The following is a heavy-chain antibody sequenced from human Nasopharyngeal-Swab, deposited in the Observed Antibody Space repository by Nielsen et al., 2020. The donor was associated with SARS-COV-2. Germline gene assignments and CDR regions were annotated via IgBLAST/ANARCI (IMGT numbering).Heavy chain of an antibody. V-gene: IGHV3-23*01. Sequence: WIRQPPGKGLGWVSAISGSGGSTYYADSVKGRFTISRDNSKNTLYLQMNSLRAEDTAVYYCAKSWTYYFDYWGQGTLVTVSS. CDR2: ISGSGGST. D-gene: IGHD3/OR15-3a*01. CDR3: AKSWTYYFDY. J-gene: IGHJ4*02.